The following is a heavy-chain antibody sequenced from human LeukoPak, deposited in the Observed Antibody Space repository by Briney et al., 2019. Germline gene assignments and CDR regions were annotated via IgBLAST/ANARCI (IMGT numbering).Heavy chain of an antibody. CDR2: ISYDGSNK. J-gene: IGHJ4*02. V-gene: IGHV3-30*18. CDR1: GFTFSNYG. CDR3: AKDYYSAFDY. D-gene: IGHD4/OR15-4a*01. Sequence: PGGSLRLSCAASGFTFSNYGMHWVRQAPGKGLEWVAVISYDGSNKYYADSVKGRFTISRDNSKNTLYLQMNSLRAEDTAVYYCAKDYYSAFDYWGQGTLVTVSS.